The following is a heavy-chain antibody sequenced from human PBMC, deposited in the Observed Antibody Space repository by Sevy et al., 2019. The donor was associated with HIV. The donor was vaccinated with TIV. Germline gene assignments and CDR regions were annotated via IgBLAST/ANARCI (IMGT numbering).Heavy chain of an antibody. CDR1: GFSFSSYW. D-gene: IGHD3-22*01. CDR2: IKQDGSEK. CDR3: ARDTYYHDSSGYCVFDI. V-gene: IGHV3-7*01. J-gene: IGHJ3*02. Sequence: GGSLRLSCAASGFSFSSYWMSWVRQAPGKGLEWVANIKQDGSEKYYVDSVKGRFTISRDNAKNSLYLQMNSLRAEGTAVYYCARDTYYHDSSGYCVFDIWGQGTMVTVSS.